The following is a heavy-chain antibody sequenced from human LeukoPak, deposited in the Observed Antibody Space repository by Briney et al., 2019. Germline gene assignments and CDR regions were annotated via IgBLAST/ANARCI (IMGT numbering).Heavy chain of an antibody. J-gene: IGHJ4*02. Sequence: ASVKVSCKASGYTFTSYDINWVRQATGQGLEWMGWMNPNNGNTGYAQKFQGRVTITRNTSISTAYMELSSLRSEDTAVYYCATTSSGWYTGLDYWGQGTLVTVSS. D-gene: IGHD6-19*01. CDR2: MNPNNGNT. CDR1: GYTFTSYD. CDR3: ATTSSGWYTGLDY. V-gene: IGHV1-8*03.